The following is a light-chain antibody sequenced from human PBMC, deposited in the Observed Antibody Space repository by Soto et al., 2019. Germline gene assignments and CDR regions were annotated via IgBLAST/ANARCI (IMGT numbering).Light chain of an antibody. V-gene: IGKV1-39*01. CDR1: QTIRRN. CDR3: QQSDSIPIT. J-gene: IGKJ5*01. Sequence: IQMTQTPSSLSASVGDRFIISCRASQTIRRNLNWYQQQPGKAPTPLSYAACNLQVGVPSRFSGSGSGTDFTLASSSLQPEDFATYYCQQSDSIPITFGQVTRLEIK. CDR2: AAC.